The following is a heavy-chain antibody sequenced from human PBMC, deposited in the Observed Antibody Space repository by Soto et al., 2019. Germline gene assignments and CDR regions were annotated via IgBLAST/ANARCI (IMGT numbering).Heavy chain of an antibody. V-gene: IGHV1-69*01. Sequence: QVQLVQSGAEVKKPGSSVKVSCKASGGTFSSYAISWVRQAPGQGLEWMGGIIPIFGTATYAQKFQGRVTITADESTSTAYMGLSSLRSEDTAVYYCARPIVVVPADADYYYGMDVWCQGTTVTVSS. CDR2: IIPIFGTA. CDR1: GGTFSSYA. J-gene: IGHJ6*02. D-gene: IGHD2-2*01. CDR3: ARPIVVVPADADYYYGMDV.